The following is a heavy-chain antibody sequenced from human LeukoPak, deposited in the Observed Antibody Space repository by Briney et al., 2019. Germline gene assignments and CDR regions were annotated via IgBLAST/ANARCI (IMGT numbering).Heavy chain of an antibody. D-gene: IGHD3-10*01. CDR2: ISSSGSTI. V-gene: IGHV3-11*01. CDR3: ARAPRFRLVGVPKGPFDP. J-gene: IGHJ5*02. CDR1: GFSFGTFW. Sequence: GGSLRLSCAASGFSFGTFWMSWVRQAPGKGLEWVSYISSSGSTIYYADSVKGRFTISRDNAKNSLYLQMNSLRAEDTAVYYCARAPRFRLVGVPKGPFDPWGQGTLVTVSS.